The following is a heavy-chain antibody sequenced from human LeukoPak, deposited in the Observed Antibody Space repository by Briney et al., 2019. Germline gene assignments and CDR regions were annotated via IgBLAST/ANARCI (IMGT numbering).Heavy chain of an antibody. CDR1: GGSISTYY. CDR3: ARENDRYGRIDY. D-gene: IGHD5-18*01. CDR2: VSYSGNS. J-gene: IGHJ4*02. Sequence: SETLSLTCIVFGGSISTYYWSWVRQPLGKGLEWIGYVSYSGNSDYNPSLKSRVAISIDTSKNQFSLRLRSVTAADTAVYYCARENDRYGRIDYWGQGTLVTVSS. V-gene: IGHV4-59*01.